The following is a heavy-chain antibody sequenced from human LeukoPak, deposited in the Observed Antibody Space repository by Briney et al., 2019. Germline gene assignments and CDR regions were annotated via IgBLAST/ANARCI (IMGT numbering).Heavy chain of an antibody. CDR1: GGSFSGYY. Sequence: SETLSLTCAVYGGSFSGYYWSWIRQPPGKGLEWVGEINHSGSTNYNPSLKSRVTISVDTSKNQFSLKLSSETAADTAVYYCARGGRGYSYGPPGYWGQGTLVTVSS. J-gene: IGHJ4*02. V-gene: IGHV4-34*01. D-gene: IGHD5-18*01. CDR3: ARGGRGYSYGPPGY. CDR2: INHSGST.